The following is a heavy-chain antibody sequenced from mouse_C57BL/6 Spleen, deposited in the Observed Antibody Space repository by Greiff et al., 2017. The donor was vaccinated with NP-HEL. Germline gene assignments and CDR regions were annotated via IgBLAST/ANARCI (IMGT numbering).Heavy chain of an antibody. V-gene: IGHV1-4*01. D-gene: IGHD1-1*01. CDR2: INPSSGYT. Sequence: QVQLQQSGAELARPGASVKMSCKASGYTFTSYTMHWVKQRPGQGLEWIGYINPSSGYTKYNQKFKDKATLTADKSSSTAYMQLSSLTSEDSAVYYCAREGSTVVADWYFDVWGTGTTVTVSS. CDR1: GYTFTSYT. CDR3: AREGSTVVADWYFDV. J-gene: IGHJ1*03.